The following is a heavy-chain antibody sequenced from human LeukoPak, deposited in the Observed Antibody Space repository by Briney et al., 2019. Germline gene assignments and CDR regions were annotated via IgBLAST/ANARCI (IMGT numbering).Heavy chain of an antibody. V-gene: IGHV3-30*02. CDR1: GFTFSSYT. CDR2: IRYDGSNE. D-gene: IGHD3-22*01. J-gene: IGHJ4*02. CDR3: AKTEYYYDSSGYYSRWFFDY. Sequence: GGSMRLSCAASGFTFSSYTMNWVRQAPGKGLEWVAFIRYDGSNEYYADSVKGRFTISRDNSKKTVYLQMNSLRAEDTAVYYCAKTEYYYDSSGYYSRWFFDYWGQGTLVTVSS.